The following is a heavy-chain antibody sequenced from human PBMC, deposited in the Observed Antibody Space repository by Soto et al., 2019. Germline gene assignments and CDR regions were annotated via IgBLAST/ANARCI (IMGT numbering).Heavy chain of an antibody. D-gene: IGHD3-3*01. CDR1: GFTFSSYA. J-gene: IGHJ3*02. Sequence: GGSLRLSCAASGFTFSSYAMHWVRQAPGKGLEWVAVISYDGSNKYYADSVKGRFTISRDNSKNTLYLQMNSLRAEDTAVYYCARVGLRFLEWLLSKAFDIWGQGTMVTVS. CDR2: ISYDGSNK. CDR3: ARVGLRFLEWLLSKAFDI. V-gene: IGHV3-30-3*01.